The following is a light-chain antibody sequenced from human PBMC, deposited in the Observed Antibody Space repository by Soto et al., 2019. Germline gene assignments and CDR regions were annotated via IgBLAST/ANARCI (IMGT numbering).Light chain of an antibody. V-gene: IGKV3-15*01. CDR3: QQYNNWWT. CDR2: DTS. J-gene: IGKJ1*01. CDR1: QSVSSN. Sequence: DIVMTHSPTILSVSPGESATLSCRASQSVSSNLAWYQQKPGQAPRLLMFDTSTRATGIPARFTGSGSGTEFTLTISSLQFDDSAVYYCQQYNNWWTFGQGTKVDI.